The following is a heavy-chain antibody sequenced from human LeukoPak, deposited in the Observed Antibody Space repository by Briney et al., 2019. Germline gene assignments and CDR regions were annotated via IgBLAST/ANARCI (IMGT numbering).Heavy chain of an antibody. D-gene: IGHD3-22*01. CDR2: ISSSGSTI. CDR3: ARIFRNYYDSSGSDAFDI. J-gene: IGHJ3*02. Sequence: GGSLRLSCAASEFTFGRYAMSWIRQAPGKGLEWVSYISSSGSTIYYADSAKGRFTISRDNAKNSLYLQMNILRAEDTAVYYCARIFRNYYDSSGSDAFDIWGQGTMVTVSS. CDR1: EFTFGRYA. V-gene: IGHV3-11*01.